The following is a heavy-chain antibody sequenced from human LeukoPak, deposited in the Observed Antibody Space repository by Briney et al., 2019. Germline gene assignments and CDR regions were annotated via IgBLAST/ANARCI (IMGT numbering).Heavy chain of an antibody. CDR2: IYYSGST. CDR1: GGSISSYY. V-gene: IGHV4-59*01. Sequence: PSETLSLTCTVSGGSISSYYCSWIRQPPGKGLEWIGYIYYSGSTNYNPSLKSRVTISVDTSKNQFSLKLSSVTAADTAVYYCAREAPNYGDRDAFDIWGQGTMATVSS. CDR3: AREAPNYGDRDAFDI. J-gene: IGHJ3*02. D-gene: IGHD4-17*01.